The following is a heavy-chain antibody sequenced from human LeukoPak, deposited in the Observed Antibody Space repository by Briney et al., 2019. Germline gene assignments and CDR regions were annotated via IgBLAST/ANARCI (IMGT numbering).Heavy chain of an antibody. CDR2: ISRNGGST. CDR1: GFTFSSYA. CDR3: VKGEYCSSTSCYGGYCSGGSCYPPPYYFDY. D-gene: IGHD2-15*01. V-gene: IGHV3-64D*06. J-gene: IGHJ4*02. Sequence: PGGSLRLSCSASGFTFSSYAMHWVRQAPGKGMEYVSAISRNGGSTYYADSVKGRFTISRDNSKNTLYLQMSSLRAQDTAVYYCVKGEYCSSTSCYGGYCSGGSCYPPPYYFDYWGQGTLVTVSS.